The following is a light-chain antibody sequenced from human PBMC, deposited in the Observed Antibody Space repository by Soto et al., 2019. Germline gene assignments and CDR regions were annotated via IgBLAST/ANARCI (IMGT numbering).Light chain of an antibody. V-gene: IGKV1-27*01. Sequence: DIQMTQSPSSLSASVGDRVTITCRASQGISNFLAWHQQKPGKVPKLLISAASTLQSGVPSRFSGSGSGTDFTLNSTSLQPEDVATYYCQKYSSVITFGQGTRLEIK. CDR2: AAS. J-gene: IGKJ5*01. CDR3: QKYSSVIT. CDR1: QGISNF.